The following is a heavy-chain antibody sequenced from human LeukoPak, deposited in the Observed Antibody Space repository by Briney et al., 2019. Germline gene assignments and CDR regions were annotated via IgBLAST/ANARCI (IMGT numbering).Heavy chain of an antibody. CDR3: ARDGPAATPDY. D-gene: IGHD1-26*01. Sequence: QTGGSLRLSCAASAFTFSSYAMHWVRQAPGKGLEWVAAISYDGSNKYYADSVKGRFTISRDNSKNTLYLQMNSLRAEDTAVYYCARDGPAATPDYWGQGTLVTVSS. V-gene: IGHV3-30*04. CDR2: ISYDGSNK. CDR1: AFTFSSYA. J-gene: IGHJ4*02.